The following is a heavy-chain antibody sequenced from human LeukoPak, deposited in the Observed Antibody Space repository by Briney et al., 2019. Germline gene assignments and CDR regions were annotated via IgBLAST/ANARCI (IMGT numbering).Heavy chain of an antibody. D-gene: IGHD3-22*01. V-gene: IGHV4-34*01. CDR3: ARGYYYDSSGPFDY. Sequence: SETLSLTCAVSGGSFSGYYWSWIRQPPGKGLEWMGEINHSGSTNYNPSLKSRVTISVDTSKNQFSLKLSSVTAADTAVYYCARGYYYDSSGPFDYWGQGTLVTVSS. J-gene: IGHJ4*02. CDR2: INHSGST. CDR1: GGSFSGYY.